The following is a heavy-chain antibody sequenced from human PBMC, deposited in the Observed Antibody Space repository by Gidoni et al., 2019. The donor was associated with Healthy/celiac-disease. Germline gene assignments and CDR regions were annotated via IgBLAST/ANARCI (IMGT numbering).Heavy chain of an antibody. CDR1: AGTVSSYA. CDR2: IIPIFGTA. CDR3: ASSSLGDYYYMDV. Sequence: VQLVPSWAEVKKPGSAVKSSCKASAGTVSSYATRWVRQAPGQGLEWMGGIIPIFGTANYAQKFQGRVTITADESTSTAYMELSSLRSEDTAVYYCASSSLGDYYYMDVWGKVTTVTVSS. J-gene: IGHJ6*03. V-gene: IGHV1-69*01. D-gene: IGHD6-6*01.